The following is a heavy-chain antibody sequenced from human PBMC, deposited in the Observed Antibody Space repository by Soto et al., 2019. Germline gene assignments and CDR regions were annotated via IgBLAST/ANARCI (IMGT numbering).Heavy chain of an antibody. CDR2: ISSSSSTI. CDR1: GFPFSSYS. V-gene: IGHV3-48*01. Sequence: GGSLRLSCAASGFPFSSYSMNWVRQAPGKGLEWVSYISSSSSTIYYADSVKGRFTISRDNAKNSLYLQMNSLRAEDTAVYYCARQSQVATIDYWGQGTLVTVSS. D-gene: IGHD5-12*01. CDR3: ARQSQVATIDY. J-gene: IGHJ4*02.